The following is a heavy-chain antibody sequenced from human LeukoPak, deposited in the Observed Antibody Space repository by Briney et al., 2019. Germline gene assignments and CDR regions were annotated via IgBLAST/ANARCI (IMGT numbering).Heavy chain of an antibody. D-gene: IGHD3-22*01. V-gene: IGHV3-11*01. Sequence: GSLRLSCAASGFTFSDYYMSWIRQAPGKGLEWVSYISSSGSTIYYADSVKGRFTISRDNAKNSLYLQMNSLRAEDTAVYYCAKHPTMIVVVTHRPYYMDVWGKGTTVTVSS. CDR3: AKHPTMIVVVTHRPYYMDV. CDR2: ISSSGSTI. J-gene: IGHJ6*03. CDR1: GFTFSDYY.